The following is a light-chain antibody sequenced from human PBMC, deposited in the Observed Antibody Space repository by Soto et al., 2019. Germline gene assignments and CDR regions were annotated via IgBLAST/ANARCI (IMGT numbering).Light chain of an antibody. J-gene: IGKJ1*01. CDR3: QQYGSSSWT. CDR2: GTS. Sequence: EIVLTQSPGTLSLSPGERATLSCRASQSVSSSYLAWYQQKPGQAPRLLIYGTSSGATAIPDRFSGSGSGTDFPLTISRLEPEVFAVYYCQQYGSSSWTFGQWTKVDIK. CDR1: QSVSSSY. V-gene: IGKV3-20*01.